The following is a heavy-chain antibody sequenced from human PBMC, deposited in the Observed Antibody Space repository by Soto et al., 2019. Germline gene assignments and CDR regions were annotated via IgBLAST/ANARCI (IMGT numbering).Heavy chain of an antibody. CDR2: IYYSGST. Sequence: SETLSLTCTVSGGSISSYYWSWIRQPPGKGLEWIGYIYYSGSTNYNPSLKSRVTISVDTSKNQFSLKLSSVTAADTAVYYCASSFGEWLFDYWGQGTLVTVSS. V-gene: IGHV4-59*01. D-gene: IGHD3-10*01. CDR3: ASSFGEWLFDY. CDR1: GGSISSYY. J-gene: IGHJ4*02.